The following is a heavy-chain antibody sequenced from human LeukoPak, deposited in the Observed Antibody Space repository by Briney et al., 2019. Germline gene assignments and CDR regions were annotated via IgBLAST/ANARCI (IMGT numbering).Heavy chain of an antibody. Sequence: SETLSLTCTVSGGSFSTFHWSWIRQPPGKGLEWIGSIYYSGSTNYNPSLKSRVTVSVDTSKMQFSLRLSSVIAADTAMYYCARGHTIGAAARWFAPWGQGTLVTVSS. CDR1: GGSFSTFH. D-gene: IGHD6-13*01. V-gene: IGHV4-59*01. J-gene: IGHJ5*02. CDR3: ARGHTIGAAARWFAP. CDR2: IYYSGST.